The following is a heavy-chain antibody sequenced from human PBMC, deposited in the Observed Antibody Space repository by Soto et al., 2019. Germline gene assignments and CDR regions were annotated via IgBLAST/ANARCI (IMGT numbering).Heavy chain of an antibody. CDR2: ISGSGGST. Sequence: VGSLRLSCAASGFTFRSYAMSWVRQAPGKGLEWVSAISGSGGSTYYADSVKGRFTISRDNSKNTLYLQMNSLRAEDTAVYYCAKQGRTTSVVSAFDIWGQGTMVTVSS. D-gene: IGHD4-17*01. CDR3: AKQGRTTSVVSAFDI. J-gene: IGHJ3*02. V-gene: IGHV3-23*01. CDR1: GFTFRSYA.